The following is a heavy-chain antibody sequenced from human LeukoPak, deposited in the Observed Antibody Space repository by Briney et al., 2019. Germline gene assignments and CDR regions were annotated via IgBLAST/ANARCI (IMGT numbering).Heavy chain of an antibody. CDR1: GYSFTNYW. Sequence: GESLKISCKGSGYSFTNYWIGWVRQMPGKGLECMGIIYPADSDTRYSPSFQGQVTISADKSISTAYLQWSSLKASDTAMYYCASQRYSSSWPCFPSGEYYFYFYMDVWGKGTTVTVSS. V-gene: IGHV5-51*01. CDR3: ASQRYSSSWPCFPSGEYYFYFYMDV. CDR2: IYPADSDT. D-gene: IGHD6-13*01. J-gene: IGHJ6*03.